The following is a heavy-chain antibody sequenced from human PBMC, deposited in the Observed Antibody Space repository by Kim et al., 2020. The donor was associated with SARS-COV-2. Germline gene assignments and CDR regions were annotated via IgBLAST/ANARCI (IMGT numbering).Heavy chain of an antibody. CDR2: IWFDGSKK. Sequence: GGSLRLSCAATGFTFSSYDMHWVRQVPGKGLEWLADIWFDGSKKNYAESVRGRLNMSRDNPRNMVYLQMNSLRPEDSAVYYCAKDFGAGNGQHYFDFWGQGALVTVSS. V-gene: IGHV3-33*03. CDR3: AKDFGAGNGQHYFDF. D-gene: IGHD2-8*01. CDR1: GFTFSSYD. J-gene: IGHJ4*02.